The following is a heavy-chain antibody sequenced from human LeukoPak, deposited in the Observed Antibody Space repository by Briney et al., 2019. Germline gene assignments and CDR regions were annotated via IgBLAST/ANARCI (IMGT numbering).Heavy chain of an antibody. D-gene: IGHD2-2*01. CDR2: ISAYNGNT. CDR1: GYTLTSYG. V-gene: IGHV1-18*01. Sequence: ASVKVSCKASGYTLTSYGISWVRQAPGQGLEWMGWISAYNGNTNYAQKLQGRVTMTTDTSTSTAYMELRSLRSDDTAVYYCARGYCSSTSCYAGWFDPWGQGTLVTVSS. J-gene: IGHJ5*02. CDR3: ARGYCSSTSCYAGWFDP.